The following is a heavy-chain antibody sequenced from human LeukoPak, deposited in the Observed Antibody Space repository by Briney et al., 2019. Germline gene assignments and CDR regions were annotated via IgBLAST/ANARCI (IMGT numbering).Heavy chain of an antibody. Sequence: SETLSLTCTVSGGSISTYYWSWIRQPPGKGLEWLGYIYYSGSTNYNPSLKSRVTISVDTSKNQFSLKLSSVTPADTAVYYCASGGGGYRQPLDYWGQGTLVTVSS. CDR1: GGSISTYY. J-gene: IGHJ4*02. D-gene: IGHD3-22*01. CDR2: IYYSGST. V-gene: IGHV4-59*01. CDR3: ASGGGGYRQPLDY.